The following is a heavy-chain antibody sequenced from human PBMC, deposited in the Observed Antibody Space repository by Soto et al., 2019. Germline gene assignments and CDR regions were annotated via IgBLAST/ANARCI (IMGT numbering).Heavy chain of an antibody. D-gene: IGHD1-7*01. J-gene: IGHJ5*02. V-gene: IGHV1-69*02. CDR3: ARDKNWNYENWFDP. CDR1: GGTFSIYT. Sequence: SVKVSCKASGGTFSIYTIIWVRQAPGQGLEWMGRIIPILGIANYAQKFQGRVTITADKSTSTAYMELSSLRSEDTAVYYCARDKNWNYENWFDPWGQGTLVTVSS. CDR2: IIPILGIA.